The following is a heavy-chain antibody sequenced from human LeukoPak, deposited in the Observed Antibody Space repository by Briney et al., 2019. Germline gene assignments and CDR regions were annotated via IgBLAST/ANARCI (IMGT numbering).Heavy chain of an antibody. V-gene: IGHV3-21*01. J-gene: IGHJ4*02. CDR1: GFTFSSYS. CDR3: AREGPEYYYDSSGYSSFDY. D-gene: IGHD3-22*01. Sequence: GGSLRLSCAASGFTFSSYSMNWVRQAPGKGLEWVSSISSSSSYIYYADSVKGRFTISRDNAKNSLYLQMNSLTAEDTAVYYCAREGPEYYYDSSGYSSFDYWGQGTLVTVSS. CDR2: ISSSSSYI.